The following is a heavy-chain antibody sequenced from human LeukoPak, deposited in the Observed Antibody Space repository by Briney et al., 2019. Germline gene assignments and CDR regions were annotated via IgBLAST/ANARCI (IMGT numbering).Heavy chain of an antibody. CDR2: IGSSSSSI. CDR1: GFTFSSYS. D-gene: IGHD2-2*01. Sequence: GESLRLSCAASGFTFSSYSMNWVRQAPGKGLEWVSYIGSSSSSIYYADSVKGRFTTSRDNAKYSLYLQMNSLRAEDTAVYYCARNLPAADYWGQRTLVTVSS. CDR3: ARNLPAADY. J-gene: IGHJ4*02. V-gene: IGHV3-48*01.